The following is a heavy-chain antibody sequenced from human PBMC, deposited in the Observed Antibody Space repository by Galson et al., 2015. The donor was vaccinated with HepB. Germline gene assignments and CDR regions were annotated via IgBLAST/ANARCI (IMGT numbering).Heavy chain of an antibody. Sequence: SLRLSCAASGFTFSSYAMHWVRQAPGKGLEWVAVISYDGSNKYYADSVKGRFTISRDNSKNTLYLQMNSLRAEDTAVYYCARDQLPDSSSWYGTPDYWGQGTLVTVSS. CDR1: GFTFSSYA. CDR2: ISYDGSNK. V-gene: IGHV3-30-3*01. D-gene: IGHD6-13*01. J-gene: IGHJ4*02. CDR3: ARDQLPDSSSWYGTPDY.